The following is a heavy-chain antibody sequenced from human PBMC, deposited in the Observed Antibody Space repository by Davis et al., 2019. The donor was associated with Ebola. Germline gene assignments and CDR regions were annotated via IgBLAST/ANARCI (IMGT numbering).Heavy chain of an antibody. CDR3: ARGLQWLPDAFDI. CDR2: IYYSGST. V-gene: IGHV4-61*01. Sequence: GSLRLSCTVSGGSVSSGSYYWSWIRQPPGKGLEWIGYIYYSGSTNYNPSLKSRVTISVDTSKNQFSLKLSSVTAADTAVYYCARGLQWLPDAFDIWGQGTMVTVSS. CDR1: GGSVSSGSYY. J-gene: IGHJ3*02. D-gene: IGHD6-19*01.